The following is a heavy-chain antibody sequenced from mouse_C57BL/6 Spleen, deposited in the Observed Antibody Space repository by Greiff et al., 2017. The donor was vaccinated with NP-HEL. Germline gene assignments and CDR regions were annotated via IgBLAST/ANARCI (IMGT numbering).Heavy chain of an antibody. J-gene: IGHJ3*01. CDR2: IDPEDGET. Sequence: VHVKQSGAELVKPGASVKLSCTASGFNIKDYYMHWVKQRTEQGLEWIGRIDPEDGETKYAPKFQGKATITADTSSNTAYLQLSSLTSEDTAVYYCARSIYGSSILFAYWGQGTLVTVSA. CDR1: GFNIKDYY. CDR3: ARSIYGSSILFAY. V-gene: IGHV14-2*01. D-gene: IGHD1-1*01.